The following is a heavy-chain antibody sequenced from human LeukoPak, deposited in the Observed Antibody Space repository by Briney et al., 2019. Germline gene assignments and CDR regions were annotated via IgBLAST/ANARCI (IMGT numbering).Heavy chain of an antibody. Sequence: SETLSLTCTVSGGSISSYYWSWIRQPPGKGLEWIGYIYYSGSTNYNPSLKSRVTISVDTSMNQFSLKLSSVTAADTAVYYCARGIAARGAFDIWGQGTMVTVSS. V-gene: IGHV4-59*08. CDR3: ARGIAARGAFDI. CDR1: GGSISSYY. CDR2: IYYSGST. J-gene: IGHJ3*02. D-gene: IGHD6-25*01.